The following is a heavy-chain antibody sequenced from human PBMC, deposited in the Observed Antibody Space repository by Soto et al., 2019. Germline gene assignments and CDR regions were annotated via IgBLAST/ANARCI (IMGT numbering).Heavy chain of an antibody. D-gene: IGHD3-3*01. CDR3: ARDGRGDYDFWSGYSPTYYGMDV. J-gene: IGHJ6*02. CDR1: GFTFSSYE. CDR2: ISSSGSAI. Sequence: GGSLRLSCAASGFTFSSYEMNWVRQAPGKGLEWVSYISSSGSAIYYADSVKGRFTISRDNAKNSLYLQMNSLRAEDTAVYYCARDGRGDYDFWSGYSPTYYGMDVWGQGTTVTVSS. V-gene: IGHV3-48*03.